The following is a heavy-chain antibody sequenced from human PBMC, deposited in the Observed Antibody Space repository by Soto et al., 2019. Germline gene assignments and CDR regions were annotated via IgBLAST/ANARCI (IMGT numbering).Heavy chain of an antibody. CDR1: GGSLSSYY. J-gene: IGHJ5*02. CDR3: ASSIWFGETSWFDP. D-gene: IGHD3-10*01. Sequence: SETLSLTCTVAGGSLSSYYGSLLRPPPGKGLEWIGYIYYSGSTNYNPSLKSRVTISVDTSKNQFSLKLSSVTAADTAVYYCASSIWFGETSWFDPWGQGTLVTVSS. CDR2: IYYSGST. V-gene: IGHV4-59*01.